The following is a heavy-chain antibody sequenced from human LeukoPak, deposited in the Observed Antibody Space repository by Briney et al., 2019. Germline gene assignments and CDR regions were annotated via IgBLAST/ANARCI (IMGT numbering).Heavy chain of an antibody. CDR3: ARQSRQLLMGQGAFDI. CDR2: ISSSSSYI. D-gene: IGHD2-2*01. Sequence: PGGSLRLSCAASGFTFSSYSMNWVRQAPGKGLEWVSSISSSSSYIYYADSVKGRFTISRDNAKNSLYLQMNSLRAEDTAVYYCARQSRQLLMGQGAFDIWGQGTMVTVSS. J-gene: IGHJ3*02. V-gene: IGHV3-21*01. CDR1: GFTFSSYS.